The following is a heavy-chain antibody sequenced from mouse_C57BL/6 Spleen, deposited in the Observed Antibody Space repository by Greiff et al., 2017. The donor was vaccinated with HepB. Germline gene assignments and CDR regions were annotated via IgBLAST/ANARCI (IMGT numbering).Heavy chain of an antibody. CDR3: TKYYGSSPYYAMDY. Sequence: EVKLVESGEGLVKPGGSLKLSCAASGFTFSSYAMSWVRQTPEKRLEWVAYISSGGDYIYYADTVKGRFTISRDNARNTLYLQMSSLKSEDTAMYYCTKYYGSSPYYAMDYWGQGTSVTVSS. CDR2: ISSGGDYI. D-gene: IGHD1-1*01. CDR1: GFTFSSYA. J-gene: IGHJ4*01. V-gene: IGHV5-9-1*02.